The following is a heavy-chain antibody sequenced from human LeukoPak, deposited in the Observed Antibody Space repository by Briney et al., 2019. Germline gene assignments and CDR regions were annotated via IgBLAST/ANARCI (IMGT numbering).Heavy chain of an antibody. CDR1: GDSKSSSNCY. Sequence: SETLSLTCTVSGDSKSSSNCYWVWIRQPPGKGVEWIGSIYYGGSTYYNPSLKSRVTISLDTSKNQFSVKLSSVTAADTAVYYCARRAHCTGGSCNPVWGQGTTVTVSS. CDR3: ARRAHCTGGSCNPV. V-gene: IGHV4-39*01. D-gene: IGHD2-15*01. J-gene: IGHJ6*02. CDR2: IYYGGST.